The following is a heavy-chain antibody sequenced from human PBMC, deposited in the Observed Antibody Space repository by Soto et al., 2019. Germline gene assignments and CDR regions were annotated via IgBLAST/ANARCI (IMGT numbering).Heavy chain of an antibody. Sequence: QVQLVQSGAEVKKPGYSVKISCKTSGDSFKNYAIGWVRQVPGQGLEWTGSIIPLFGTANYARMFEGRVTITADKSTPTVYMELGSLRSEDTAVYYCARLDSTMITFDYWGQGTPVTVSS. CDR2: IIPLFGTA. V-gene: IGHV1-69*06. D-gene: IGHD5-18*01. CDR3: ARLDSTMITFDY. J-gene: IGHJ4*02. CDR1: GDSFKNYA.